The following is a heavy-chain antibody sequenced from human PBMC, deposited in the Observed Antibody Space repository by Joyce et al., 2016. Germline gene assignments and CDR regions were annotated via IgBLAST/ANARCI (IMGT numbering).Heavy chain of an antibody. CDR3: ARESQIGSGSLTFDY. D-gene: IGHD3-10*01. J-gene: IGHJ4*02. V-gene: IGHV4-38-2*02. CDR1: GYSISSGYH. CDR2: IYHSGGT. Sequence: QVQLQESGPGLVKPSETLSLTCSVSGYSISSGYHWGWIRQPPGKGLEWIGSIYHSGGTYYNPSLKSRVTMSVETSKNQFSLKLSSVTAADTAVYYCARESQIGSGSLTFDYWGQGTLVTVSS.